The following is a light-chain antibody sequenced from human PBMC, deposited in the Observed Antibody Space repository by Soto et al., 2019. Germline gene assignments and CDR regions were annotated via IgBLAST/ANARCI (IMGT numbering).Light chain of an antibody. CDR3: QQRSNWPPYT. Sequence: DIVLTQSPATLSLSPGERATLSCRASQSVSSYLAWYQHKPGQAPRLLIYDASNRATGIPARFSGSGSGTDFTLTLSSLEPEDFAVYYCQQRSNWPPYTFGQGTKLEIK. V-gene: IGKV3-11*01. J-gene: IGKJ2*01. CDR1: QSVSSY. CDR2: DAS.